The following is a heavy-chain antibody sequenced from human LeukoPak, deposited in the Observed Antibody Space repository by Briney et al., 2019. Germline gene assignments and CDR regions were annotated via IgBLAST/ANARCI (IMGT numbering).Heavy chain of an antibody. CDR1: GYTFTSYD. D-gene: IGHD3-10*01. CDR2: MNPNSGNT. J-gene: IGHJ4*02. CDR3: ARSNMVRGVIISRPLDY. V-gene: IGHV1-8*01. Sequence: ASVKVSCKASGYTFTSYDINWVRQATGQGLEWMGWMNPNSGNTGYAQKFQGRVTMTRNTSISTAYMKLSSLRSEDTAVYYCARSNMVRGVIISRPLDYWGQGTLVTVSS.